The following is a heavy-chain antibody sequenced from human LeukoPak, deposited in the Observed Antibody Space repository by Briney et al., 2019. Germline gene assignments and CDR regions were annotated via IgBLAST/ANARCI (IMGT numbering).Heavy chain of an antibody. CDR2: ISAYNGNT. Sequence: ASVKVSCKASGYTFTNYGINWVRQAPGQGLEWLGWISAYNGNTHYAQKIQGRLTMTTDTSTSTAYMELRSLKSDDTAVYYCARVPALYNSDRFRDYHYYMDVWGKGTTVSVSS. V-gene: IGHV1-18*01. CDR3: ARVPALYNSDRFRDYHYYMDV. J-gene: IGHJ6*03. CDR1: GYTFTNYG. D-gene: IGHD1-1*01.